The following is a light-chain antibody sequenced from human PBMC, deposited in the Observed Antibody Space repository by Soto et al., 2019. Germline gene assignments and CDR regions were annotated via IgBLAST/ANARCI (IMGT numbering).Light chain of an antibody. CDR1: QSVSSSY. CDR3: QQYVSSPYT. CDR2: GAS. Sequence: EIVLTQSPGTLSLSPGERATLSCRASQSVSSSYLAWYQQKPGQAPRLLIYGASSRATGIPDRFSGSGSGTEFALTISRLEPEDFAVYYCQQYVSSPYTLGQGTKLEIE. J-gene: IGKJ2*01. V-gene: IGKV3-20*01.